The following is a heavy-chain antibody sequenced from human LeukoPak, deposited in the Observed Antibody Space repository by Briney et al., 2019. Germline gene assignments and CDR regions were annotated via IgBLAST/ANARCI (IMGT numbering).Heavy chain of an antibody. Sequence: GGSLRLSCAASGFTFDDYGMSWVRQAPGKGLEWVSGINWNGGSTGYADSVKGRFTISRDNAKNSLYLQMNSLRAEDTALYYCARGWSGYYDYYYYYMDVWGKGTTVTVSS. CDR2: INWNGGST. V-gene: IGHV3-20*04. J-gene: IGHJ6*03. CDR3: ARGWSGYYDYYYYYMDV. D-gene: IGHD3-3*01. CDR1: GFTFDDYG.